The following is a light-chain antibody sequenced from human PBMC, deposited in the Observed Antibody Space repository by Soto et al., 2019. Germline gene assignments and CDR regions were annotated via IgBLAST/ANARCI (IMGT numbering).Light chain of an antibody. Sequence: QSVLTQPPSVSGAPGQRVTISCTGSSSNIGAGYDVHWYQQLPGTDPKLLIYGNSNRPSGVPDRFSGSKSGTSASLAITGLQAEDESAYYSQSYDSSLRYVFGPGTKVTVL. V-gene: IGLV1-40*01. J-gene: IGLJ1*01. CDR1: SSNIGAGYD. CDR2: GNS. CDR3: QSYDSSLRYV.